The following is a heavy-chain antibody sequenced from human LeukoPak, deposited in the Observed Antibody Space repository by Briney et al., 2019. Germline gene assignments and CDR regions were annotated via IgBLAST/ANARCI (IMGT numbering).Heavy chain of an antibody. V-gene: IGHV3-11*04. CDR1: GFTFSDYY. D-gene: IGHD6-13*01. J-gene: IGHJ6*03. CDR3: ARDRSSSSLPDSSSWYGWGYYYYYYMDV. CDR2: ISSSGSTI. Sequence: SGGSLRLSCAASGFTFSDYYMSWIRQAPGKGLEWVSYISSSGSTIYYADSVKGRFTISRDNAKNSLYLQMNSLRAEDTAVYYCARDRSSSSLPDSSSWYGWGYYYYYYMDVWGKGTTVTVSS.